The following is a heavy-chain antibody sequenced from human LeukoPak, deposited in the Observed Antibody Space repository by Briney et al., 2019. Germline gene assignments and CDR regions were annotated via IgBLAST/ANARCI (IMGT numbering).Heavy chain of an antibody. Sequence: SVKVSCKASGGTFSSYAISWVRQAPGQGLKWMGGIIPIFGTANYAQKFQGRVTITTDESTSTAYMELSSLRSEDTAVYYCARDRRYYYDSSGSFDYWGQGTLVTVSS. V-gene: IGHV1-69*05. J-gene: IGHJ4*02. CDR1: GGTFSSYA. CDR2: IIPIFGTA. CDR3: ARDRRYYYDSSGSFDY. D-gene: IGHD3-22*01.